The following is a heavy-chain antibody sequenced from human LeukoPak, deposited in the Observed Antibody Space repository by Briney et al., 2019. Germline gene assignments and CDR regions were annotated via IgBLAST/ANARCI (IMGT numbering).Heavy chain of an antibody. CDR1: GGSFSGYY. Sequence: SETLSLTCAVYGGSFSGYYWSWIRQPPGKGLEWIGEINHSGSTNYNPSLKSRVTISVDTSKNQFSLKLSSVTAPDTAVYYCARGRSYSFYGSGSYYKGGPFDYWGQGTLVSVSS. D-gene: IGHD3-10*01. V-gene: IGHV4-34*01. CDR2: INHSGST. J-gene: IGHJ4*02. CDR3: ARGRSYSFYGSGSYYKGGPFDY.